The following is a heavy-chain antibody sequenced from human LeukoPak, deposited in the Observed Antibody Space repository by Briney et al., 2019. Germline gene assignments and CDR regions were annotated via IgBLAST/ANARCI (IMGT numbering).Heavy chain of an antibody. J-gene: IGHJ4*02. CDR1: GFTFSSYW. CDR2: IKSDGSST. V-gene: IGHV3-74*01. Sequence: PGGSLRLSCAASGFTFSSYWMHWVRQAPGKGLVWVSRIKSDGSSTTHADSVKGRFTISRDNAKNTLYLQMNSLRVEDTAVYYCARGGYSSAPGQLDCWGQGTLVTVSP. D-gene: IGHD5-18*01. CDR3: ARGGYSSAPGQLDC.